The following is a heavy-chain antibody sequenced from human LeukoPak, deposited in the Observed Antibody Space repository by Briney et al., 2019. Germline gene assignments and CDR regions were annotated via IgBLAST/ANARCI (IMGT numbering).Heavy chain of an antibody. CDR2: INPNSGGT. J-gene: IGHJ4*02. V-gene: IGHV1-2*02. D-gene: IGHD4-23*01. CDR3: AREGYGGNGFDY. Sequence: ASVKVSCKASGYTFTGYYMHWVRQAPGQGLEWMGWINPNSGGTNYAQKFQGRVTITADESTSTAYMELSSLRSEDTAVYYCAREGYGGNGFDYWGQGTLVTVSS. CDR1: GYTFTGYY.